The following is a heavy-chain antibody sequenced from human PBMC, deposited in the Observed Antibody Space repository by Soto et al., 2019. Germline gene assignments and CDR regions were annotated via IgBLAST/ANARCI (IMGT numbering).Heavy chain of an antibody. D-gene: IGHD2-15*01. CDR1: GYTLTELA. J-gene: IGHJ6*03. CDR3: ATAVWMVAATPFYYYMDV. V-gene: IGHV1-24*01. Sequence: XSVKISLNVSGYTLTELAMHVVRQSPGKGLEWMGGFDPEDGETIYAQKFQGRVTMTEDTSTDTAYMELSSLRSEDTDAYYCATAVWMVAATPFYYYMDVWGKGTTVTVSS. CDR2: FDPEDGET.